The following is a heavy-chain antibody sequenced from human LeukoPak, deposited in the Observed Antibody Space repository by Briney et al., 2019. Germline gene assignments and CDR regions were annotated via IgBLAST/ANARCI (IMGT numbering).Heavy chain of an antibody. CDR2: INWNGGST. J-gene: IGHJ4*02. D-gene: IGHD6-13*01. CDR3: ARDKRYSSSLDY. V-gene: IGHV3-20*04. CDR1: GFTFDDYG. Sequence: GGSLRLSCAASGFTFDDYGMSWVRQAPGKGLEWVSGINWNGGSTYYADSVKGRFTISRDNSKNTLYLQMNSLRAEDTAVYYCARDKRYSSSLDYWGQGTLVTVSS.